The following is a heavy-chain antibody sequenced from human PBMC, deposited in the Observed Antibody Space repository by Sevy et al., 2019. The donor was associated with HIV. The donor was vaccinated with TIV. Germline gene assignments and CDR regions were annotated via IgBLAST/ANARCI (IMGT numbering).Heavy chain of an antibody. Sequence: GGSLRLSCVTSGFTFSDYWMTWVRQAPGKGLEWVASINRDGGEKFHVDSVKGRFTISRDNMKKSLFLQMNNLRVEDTGVYYCLRGGGGYWGQETLVTVSS. V-gene: IGHV3-7*01. CDR1: GFTFSDYW. J-gene: IGHJ4*02. CDR2: INRDGGEK. D-gene: IGHD2-15*01. CDR3: LRGGGGY.